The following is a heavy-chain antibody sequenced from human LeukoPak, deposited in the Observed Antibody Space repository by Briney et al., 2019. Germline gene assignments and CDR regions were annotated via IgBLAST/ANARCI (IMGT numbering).Heavy chain of an antibody. Sequence: GGSLRLSCAASGFTFSSYSMNWVRQAPGKGLEWVSSISSSSSYIYYADSVKGRFTISRDNSKNTLYLQMNSLRAEDTALYYCAKSLVRWAFDYWGQGTLVTVSS. CDR1: GFTFSSYS. J-gene: IGHJ4*02. V-gene: IGHV3-21*04. CDR3: AKSLVRWAFDY. CDR2: ISSSSSYI. D-gene: IGHD4-23*01.